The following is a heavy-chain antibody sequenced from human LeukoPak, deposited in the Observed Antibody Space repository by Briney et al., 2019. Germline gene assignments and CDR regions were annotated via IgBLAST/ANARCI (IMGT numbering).Heavy chain of an antibody. CDR2: IYYSGST. J-gene: IGHJ6*02. CDR3: ARAAVGGIVGNYYGVDV. V-gene: IGHV4-59*01. D-gene: IGHD2-15*01. Sequence: KPSETLSLTCTVSGGSISSYYWSWIRQPPGKGLEWIGYIYYSGSTNYNPSLKSRVTISVDTSKNQFSLKLSSVTAANTAVYYCARAAVGGIVGNYYGVDVWGQGTTVTVSS. CDR1: GGSISSYY.